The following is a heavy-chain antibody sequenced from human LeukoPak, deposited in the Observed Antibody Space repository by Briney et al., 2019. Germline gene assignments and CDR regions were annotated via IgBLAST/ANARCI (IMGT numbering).Heavy chain of an antibody. D-gene: IGHD2-2*01. CDR3: AKGRIVVVPAALDY. J-gene: IGHJ4*02. CDR1: GFTFSIFW. V-gene: IGHV3-74*01. CDR2: INNDGSST. Sequence: GGSLRLSCAASGFTFSIFWMHWVRRAPGKGPVWVSRINNDGSSTDYADSVKGRFTISRDNAKNTLYLQMNSLRAEDTAVYYCAKGRIVVVPAALDYWGQGTLVTVSS.